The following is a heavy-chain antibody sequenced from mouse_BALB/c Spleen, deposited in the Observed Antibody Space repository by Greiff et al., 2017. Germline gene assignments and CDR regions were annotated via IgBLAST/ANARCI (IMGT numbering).Heavy chain of an antibody. V-gene: IGHV2-9*02. D-gene: IGHD1-2*01. CDR1: GFSLTSYG. CDR3: ARNYGPTWGYFDY. J-gene: IGHJ2*01. Sequence: VQLQESGPGLVAPSQSLSITCTVSGFSLTSYGVHWVRQPPGKGLEWLGVIWAGGSTNYNSALMSRLSISKDNSKSQVFLKMNSLQTDDTAMYYCARNYGPTWGYFDYWGQGTTLTVSS. CDR2: IWAGGST.